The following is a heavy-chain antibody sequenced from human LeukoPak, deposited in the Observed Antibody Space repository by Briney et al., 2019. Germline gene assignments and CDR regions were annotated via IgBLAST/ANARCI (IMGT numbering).Heavy chain of an antibody. CDR3: ATRYYYDSGRHPYHMDV. V-gene: IGHV1-18*01. CDR2: ISAYNGNT. CDR1: GYIFTDYG. J-gene: IGHJ6*03. D-gene: IGHD3-10*01. Sequence: ASVRVSCKASGYIFTDYGITWVRQAPGQGLEWMGWISAYNGNTNYAQKFQGRFTMTTDTSTTTAYMELRSLRFDDTAVYYCATRYYYDSGRHPYHMDVWGKGTTVTVSS.